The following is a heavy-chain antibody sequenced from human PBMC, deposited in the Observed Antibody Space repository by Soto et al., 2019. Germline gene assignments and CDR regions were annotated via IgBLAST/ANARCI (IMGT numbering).Heavy chain of an antibody. J-gene: IGHJ5*02. V-gene: IGHV4-39*01. CDR1: GGSISSSSYY. D-gene: IGHD4-17*01. Sequence: QLQLQESGPGLVKPSETLSLTCTVSGGSISSSSYYWGWIRQPPGKGLEWIGSIYYSGSTYYNPSLKSRVTISVDTSKNQFSLKLSSVTAADTAVYYCARHSPTWEGYDYGDYRRFNWFDPWGQGTLVTVSS. CDR3: ARHSPTWEGYDYGDYRRFNWFDP. CDR2: IYYSGST.